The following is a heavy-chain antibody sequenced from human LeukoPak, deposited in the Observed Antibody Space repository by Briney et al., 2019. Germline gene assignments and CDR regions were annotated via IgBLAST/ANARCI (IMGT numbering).Heavy chain of an antibody. CDR1: GGSISSSSYY. CDR2: IYYSGTT. J-gene: IGHJ4*02. D-gene: IGHD1-1*01. V-gene: IGHV4-39*01. CDR3: ARAGLGTNFNSNFDS. Sequence: SETLSLTCTVSGGSISSSSYYWGWSRQPPGKGREWIGSIYYSGTTYYNPSLKSRVTISVDTSKNQFSLKLSSVTAADTAVYYYARAGLGTNFNSNFDSWGQGTLVTVSS.